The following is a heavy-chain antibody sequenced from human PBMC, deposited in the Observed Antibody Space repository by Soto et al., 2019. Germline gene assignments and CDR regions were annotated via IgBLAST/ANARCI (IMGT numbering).Heavy chain of an antibody. CDR3: AGGLRGLRAFDI. J-gene: IGHJ3*02. CDR1: GGSFSGYY. D-gene: IGHD4-17*01. CDR2: INHSGST. Sequence: PSETLSLTCAVYGGSFSGYYWSWIRQPPGKGLEWIGEINHSGSTNYNPSLKSRVTISVDTSKNQFSLKLSSVTAADTAVYYCAGGLRGLRAFDIWGQGTMVTVSS. V-gene: IGHV4-34*01.